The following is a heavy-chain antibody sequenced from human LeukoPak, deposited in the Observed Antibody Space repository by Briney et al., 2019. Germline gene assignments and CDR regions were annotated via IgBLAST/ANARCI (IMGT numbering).Heavy chain of an antibody. J-gene: IGHJ4*02. CDR1: GGTFSRYA. Sequence: ASVKVSFKASGGTFSRYAISWVRQAPGQGLEWMGIINPRGGSTTYAQNFQGRVTMTRDTSTSTVYMELSSLRSEDTAVYYCARKRTDGYISYYFDYWGQGTLVTVSS. D-gene: IGHD5-24*01. V-gene: IGHV1-46*01. CDR2: INPRGGST. CDR3: ARKRTDGYISYYFDY.